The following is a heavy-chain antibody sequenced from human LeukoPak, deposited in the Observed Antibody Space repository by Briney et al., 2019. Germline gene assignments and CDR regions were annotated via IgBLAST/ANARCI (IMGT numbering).Heavy chain of an antibody. CDR1: GFTVSSNS. CDR2: IYSGGST. V-gene: IGHV3-53*01. CDR3: ARERDSSGFETY. D-gene: IGHD6-19*01. Sequence: GGSLRLSCAASGFTVSSNSVSWVRQAPGKGLEWVSVIYSGGSTYYADSVKGRFTISRDNSKNTLYLQMNSLRAEDTAVYYCARERDSSGFETYWGQGTLVTVSS. J-gene: IGHJ4*02.